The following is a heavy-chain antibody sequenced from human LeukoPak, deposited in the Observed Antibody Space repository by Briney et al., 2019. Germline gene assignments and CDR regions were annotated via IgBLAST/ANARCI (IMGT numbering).Heavy chain of an antibody. CDR1: GFTFSSYS. D-gene: IGHD6-13*01. J-gene: IGHJ5*02. Sequence: GGSLRLSCAASGFTFSSYSMKWVSQAPGKWLEWVSSSISSSRYIYYADSVKGRFTISRDNAKNSLYLQMNSLRAEDTAVYYCARDVSLAAAGANWLDPWGQGTLVTVSS. CDR2: SISSSRYI. CDR3: ARDVSLAAAGANWLDP. V-gene: IGHV3-21*01.